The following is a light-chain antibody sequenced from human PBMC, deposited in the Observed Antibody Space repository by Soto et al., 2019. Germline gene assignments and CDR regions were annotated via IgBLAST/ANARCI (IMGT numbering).Light chain of an antibody. CDR2: EVS. J-gene: IGLJ2*01. CDR3: SAFAGYNNYVV. Sequence: QSVLTQPPSASGSPGQSVTISCTGTSSDVCGYNFVSWYQQHPGKAPKLLIYEVSERPSGVPDRFSGSKSGNTASLTVSGLQAEDEADYHCSAFAGYNNYVVFCGGTKLTVL. CDR1: SSDVCGYNF. V-gene: IGLV2-8*01.